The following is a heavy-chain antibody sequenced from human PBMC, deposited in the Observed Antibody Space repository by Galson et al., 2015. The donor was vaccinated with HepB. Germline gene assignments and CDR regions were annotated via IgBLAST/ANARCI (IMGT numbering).Heavy chain of an antibody. CDR2: INAGNGNT. J-gene: IGHJ3*02. CDR3: ARDRGYCSSTSCYVDAFDI. V-gene: IGHV1-3*01. Sequence: SVKVSCKASGYTFTSYAMHWVRQAPGQRLEWMGWINAGNGNTKYSQKFQGRVTITRDTSASTAYMELSSLRSEGTAVYYCARDRGYCSSTSCYVDAFDIWGQGTMVTVSS. CDR1: GYTFTSYA. D-gene: IGHD2-2*01.